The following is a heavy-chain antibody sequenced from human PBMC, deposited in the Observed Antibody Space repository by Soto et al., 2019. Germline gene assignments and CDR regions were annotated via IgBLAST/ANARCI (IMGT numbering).Heavy chain of an antibody. D-gene: IGHD2-8*01. CDR1: GYTFTNYA. CDR2: IDPGSGKA. V-gene: IGHV1-3*01. CDR3: TRDLNGGNPFDH. Sequence: QVQFVQSGAEVRKPGASVRVSCKPSGYTFTNYAIQWVRQAAGQSLEWLAWIDPGSGKATYSQKVQGRIIVSRDNSASTFYMDLSSLTSEDTAVYFCTRDLNGGNPFDHWGQGVLVTVSS. J-gene: IGHJ4*02.